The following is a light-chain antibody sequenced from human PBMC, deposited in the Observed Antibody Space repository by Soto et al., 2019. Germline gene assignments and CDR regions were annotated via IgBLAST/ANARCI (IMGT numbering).Light chain of an antibody. J-gene: IGKJ1*01. CDR3: QQRSNWPAGT. Sequence: EIVLTQSPATLSLSPGERATLSCRASQSVSSYLAWYQKKPGQAPRLLIYDASNRATGIPARFSGSGSGTDFTLTIISLEPEDFAVYYCQQRSNWPAGTFGQGTKVEIK. CDR2: DAS. V-gene: IGKV3-11*01. CDR1: QSVSSY.